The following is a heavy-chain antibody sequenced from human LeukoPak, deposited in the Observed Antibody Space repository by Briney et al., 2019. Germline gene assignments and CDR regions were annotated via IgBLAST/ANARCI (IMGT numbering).Heavy chain of an antibody. V-gene: IGHV3-64*01. D-gene: IGHD3/OR15-3a*01. CDR3: AREGLGRSYYFDY. Sequence: PGGSLRLSCAASGFTSSSYAMHWVRQAPGKGLEYVSAISSNGGSTYYANSVKGRFTISRDNSKNTLYLQMGSLRAEDMAVYYCAREGLGRSYYFDYWGQGTLVTVSS. J-gene: IGHJ4*02. CDR2: ISSNGGST. CDR1: GFTSSSYA.